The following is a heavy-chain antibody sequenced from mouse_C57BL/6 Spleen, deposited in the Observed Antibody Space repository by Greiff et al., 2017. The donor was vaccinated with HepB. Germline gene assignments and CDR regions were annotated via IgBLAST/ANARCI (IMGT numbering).Heavy chain of an antibody. V-gene: IGHV1-42*01. CDR3: ARFHSNSFAY. J-gene: IGHJ3*01. CDR2: INPSTGGT. D-gene: IGHD2-5*01. Sequence: EVKLMESGPELVKPGASVKISCKASGYSFTGYYMNWVKQSPEKSLEWIGEINPSTGGTTYNQKFKAKATLTVDKSSSTAYMQLKSLTSEDSAVYYCARFHSNSFAYWGQGTLVTVSA. CDR1: GYSFTGYY.